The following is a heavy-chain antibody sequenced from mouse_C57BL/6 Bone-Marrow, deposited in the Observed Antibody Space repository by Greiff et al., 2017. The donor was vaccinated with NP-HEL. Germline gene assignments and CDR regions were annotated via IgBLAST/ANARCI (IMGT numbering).Heavy chain of an antibody. J-gene: IGHJ4*01. Sequence: EVKLVESGGGLVQPGGSLSLSCAASGFTFTDYYMSWVRQPPGKAPEWLGFIRNKANGYTTEYSASVKGRFTISRDNSQSILYLQMNALRAEDSATYYCARSIYDDYADDPFYAMDYWGQGTSVTGSS. CDR3: ARSIYDDYADDPFYAMDY. D-gene: IGHD2-4*01. CDR2: IRNKANGYTT. CDR1: GFTFTDYY. V-gene: IGHV7-3*01.